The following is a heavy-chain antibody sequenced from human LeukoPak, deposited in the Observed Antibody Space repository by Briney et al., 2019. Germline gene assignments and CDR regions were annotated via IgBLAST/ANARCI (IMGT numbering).Heavy chain of an antibody. V-gene: IGHV1-69*01. CDR3: ARGGDAGVWYYYCDF. J-gene: IGHJ4*02. CDR2: IIPIFDTT. CDR1: GCTFGNHA. D-gene: IGHD6-19*01. Sequence: GSSVKVSSKTSGCTFGNHAINWVRQAPGHGLEWMGGIIPIFDTTNYAQKFQGRVTITADESTTTAYMELSSLRSEDTAMYYCARGGDAGVWYYYCDFWGQGTQVTVSS.